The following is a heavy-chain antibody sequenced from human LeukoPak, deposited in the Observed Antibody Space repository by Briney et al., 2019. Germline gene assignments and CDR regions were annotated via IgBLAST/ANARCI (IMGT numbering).Heavy chain of an antibody. J-gene: IGHJ6*03. D-gene: IGHD2-2*01. CDR3: ARGRYLSRVRDCSSTSCYYSYYYYYMDV. Sequence: SVKVSCKASGGTFSSYAISWVRQAPGQGLEWMGGIIPIFGTANYAQKFQGRVTITTDESTSTAYMELSSLRSEDTAVYDCARGRYLSRVRDCSSTSCYYSYYYYYMDVWGKGTTVTVSS. V-gene: IGHV1-69*05. CDR1: GGTFSSYA. CDR2: IIPIFGTA.